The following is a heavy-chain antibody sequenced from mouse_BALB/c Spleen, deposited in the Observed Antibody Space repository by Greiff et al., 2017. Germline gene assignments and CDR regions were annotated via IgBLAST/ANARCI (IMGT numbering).Heavy chain of an antibody. CDR3: ARQKAY. Sequence: EVQLVESGGDLVKPGGSLKLSCAASGFTFSSYGMSWVRQTPDKRLEWVATISSGGSYTYYPDSVKGRFTISRDNAKNTLYLQMSSLKSEDIAMYYCARQKAYWGQGTLVTVSA. V-gene: IGHV5-6*01. J-gene: IGHJ3*01. CDR2: ISSGGSYT. CDR1: GFTFSSYG.